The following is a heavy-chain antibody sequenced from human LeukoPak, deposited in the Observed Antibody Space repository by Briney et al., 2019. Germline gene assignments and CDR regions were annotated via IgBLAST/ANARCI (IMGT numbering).Heavy chain of an antibody. V-gene: IGHV4-59*01. CDR1: GGSITSYY. D-gene: IGHD5-24*01. J-gene: IGHJ4*02. Sequence: SETLSLTCTVSGGSITSYYWSWIRQPPGKGLECIGYIYYSGTTYYNPSLKGRVTISVDTSKNQFSLKLSSVTAADTAVYYCARVRRDGYNSPDYWGQGTLVTVSS. CDR2: IYYSGTT. CDR3: ARVRRDGYNSPDY.